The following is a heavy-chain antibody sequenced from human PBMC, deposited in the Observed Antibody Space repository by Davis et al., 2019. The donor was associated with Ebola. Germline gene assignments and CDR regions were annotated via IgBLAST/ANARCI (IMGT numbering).Heavy chain of an antibody. CDR3: ARQGYRSGWASYGMDV. V-gene: IGHV4-39*01. CDR1: GGSISSSSYY. J-gene: IGHJ6*02. Sequence: PSETLSLTCTVSGGSISSSSYYWGWIRQPPGKGLEWIGSIYYSGSTYYNPSLKSRVTISVDTSKNQFSLKLSSVTAADTAVYYCARQGYRSGWASYGMDVWGQGTTVTVSS. CDR2: IYYSGST. D-gene: IGHD6-19*01.